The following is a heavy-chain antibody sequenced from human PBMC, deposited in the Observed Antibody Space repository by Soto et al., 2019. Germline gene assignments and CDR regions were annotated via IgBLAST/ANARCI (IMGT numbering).Heavy chain of an antibody. CDR3: ARGRGAYTDFWSGYSYYYYGMDV. CDR2: INHSGST. CDR1: GGSFSGYY. D-gene: IGHD3-3*01. V-gene: IGHV4-34*01. Sequence: SETLSLTCAVYGGSFSGYYWSWIRQPPGKGLEWIGEINHSGSTNYNPSLKSRVTISVDTSKNQFSLKLSSVTAADTAAYYCARGRGAYTDFWSGYSYYYYGMDVWGQGTTVTVSS. J-gene: IGHJ6*02.